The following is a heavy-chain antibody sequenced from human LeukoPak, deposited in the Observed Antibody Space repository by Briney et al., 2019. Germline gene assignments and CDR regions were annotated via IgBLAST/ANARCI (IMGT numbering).Heavy chain of an antibody. CDR2: IIPIFGTA. V-gene: IGHV1-69*13. J-gene: IGHJ4*02. CDR3: ARTDYGSGSYQGYYFDY. D-gene: IGHD3-10*01. Sequence: SVKVSCKASGGTFSSYAISWVRQAPGQGLEWMGGIIPIFGTANYAQKFQGRVTITADESTSTAYMELSSLRSEDTAVYYCARTDYGSGSYQGYYFDYWGQETLVTVSS. CDR1: GGTFSSYA.